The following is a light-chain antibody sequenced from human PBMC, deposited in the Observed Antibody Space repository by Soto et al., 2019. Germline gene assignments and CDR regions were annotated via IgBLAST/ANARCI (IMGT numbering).Light chain of an antibody. J-gene: IGLJ2*01. CDR3: SSYTISNTLVL. CDR2: EVT. Sequence: ALTQPASVSASPGQSITISCTGASSDIGGYKYVSWYQQHPGKAPKLMIYEVTNRPSGVSNRFSGSKSGNTASLTISGLQAEDEADYYCSSYTISNTLVLFGGGTKVTVL. V-gene: IGLV2-14*01. CDR1: SSDIGGYKY.